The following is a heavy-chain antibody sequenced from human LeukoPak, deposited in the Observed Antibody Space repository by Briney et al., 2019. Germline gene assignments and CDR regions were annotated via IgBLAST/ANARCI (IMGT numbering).Heavy chain of an antibody. V-gene: IGHV4-59*08. CDR3: ARHKEGETYYTWFDP. CDR2: IYYSGST. Sequence: SETLSLTCTVSGGSINSYYWGWIRQPPGKGLEWIGYIYYSGSTNHNPSLKSRVTISVDTSKNQFSLKLSSVTAADTAVYYCARHKEGETYYTWFDPWGQGTLVTVSS. CDR1: GGSINSYY. J-gene: IGHJ5*02. D-gene: IGHD1-26*01.